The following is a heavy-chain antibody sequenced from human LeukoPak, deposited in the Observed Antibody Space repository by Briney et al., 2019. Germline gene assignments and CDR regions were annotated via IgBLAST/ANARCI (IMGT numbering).Heavy chain of an antibody. CDR1: GFIFSRYV. D-gene: IGHD5-18*01. CDR3: AKGGLGTDMVFDY. CDR2: IIGSGGST. Sequence: PGGSLRLSCAASGFIFSRYVMNWVRQAPGKGPEWVSGIIGSGGSTYYADSVKGRFTISRDNSKNMVYLQLDSLRAEDTAVYYCAKGGLGTDMVFDYWGQGNLVTVSS. V-gene: IGHV3-23*01. J-gene: IGHJ4*02.